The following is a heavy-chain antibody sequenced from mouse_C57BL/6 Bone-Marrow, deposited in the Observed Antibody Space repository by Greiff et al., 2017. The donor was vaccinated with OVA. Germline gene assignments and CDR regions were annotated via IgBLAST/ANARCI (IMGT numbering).Heavy chain of an antibody. CDR1: GYTFTSYW. CDR2: IDPSDSYS. D-gene: IGHD1-1*02. J-gene: IGHJ2*01. CDR3: ARWGGNFDY. Sequence: QVQLQQPGAELVMPGASVKLSCKASGYTFTSYWMHWVKQRPGQGLEWIGEIDPSDSYSNYNQKFKGKSTLTVDKSSSTAYMQLSSLTSEDSAVYYCARWGGNFDYWGQGTTLTVSS. V-gene: IGHV1-69*01.